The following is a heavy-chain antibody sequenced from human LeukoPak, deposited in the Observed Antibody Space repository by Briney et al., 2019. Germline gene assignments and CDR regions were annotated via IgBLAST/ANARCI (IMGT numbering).Heavy chain of an antibody. Sequence: SETLSLTCTVSGGSISSYYWSWIRQPPGEGLEWIGYIFYSGSTNYNPSLKSRVTMSVDTSKNQFSLKLSSVTAADTAVYYCATFSWGSFDYWGQGTLVTVSS. CDR2: IFYSGST. CDR3: ATFSWGSFDY. CDR1: GGSISSYY. V-gene: IGHV4-59*01. D-gene: IGHD3-16*01. J-gene: IGHJ4*02.